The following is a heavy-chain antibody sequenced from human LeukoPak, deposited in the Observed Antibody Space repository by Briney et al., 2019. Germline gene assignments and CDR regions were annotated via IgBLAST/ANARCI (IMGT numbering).Heavy chain of an antibody. Sequence: GGSLRLSFAASGFTFSSYAMHWVRRAPGKGLEYVSSISSNGGSTYYAHCVKGRFNISRDNSKNTLYLQMGSLRAEDMAVYYCARGLRLGELSLFDYWGQGTLVTVSS. CDR2: ISSNGGST. D-gene: IGHD3-16*02. CDR1: GFTFSSYA. J-gene: IGHJ4*02. V-gene: IGHV3-64*01. CDR3: ARGLRLGELSLFDY.